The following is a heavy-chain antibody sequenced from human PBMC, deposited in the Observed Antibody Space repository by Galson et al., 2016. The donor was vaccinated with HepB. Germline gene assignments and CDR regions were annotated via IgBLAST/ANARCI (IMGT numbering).Heavy chain of an antibody. V-gene: IGHV3-23*01. Sequence: SLRLSCAASGFAFRSYAMNWVRQAPGKGLEWVSVISGSGGSTYYADSVKGRFTISRDNSKNTLYLQMNSLRAEDTAVYFCAKGSVVVRGAIFDYWGQGTLVTVSS. CDR2: ISGSGGST. J-gene: IGHJ4*02. CDR3: AKGSVVVRGAIFDY. D-gene: IGHD3-10*01. CDR1: GFAFRSYA.